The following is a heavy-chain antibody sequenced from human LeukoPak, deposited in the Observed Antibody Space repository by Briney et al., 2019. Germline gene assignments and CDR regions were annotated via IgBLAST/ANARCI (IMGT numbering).Heavy chain of an antibody. D-gene: IGHD3-16*01. CDR2: IIPIFGTA. V-gene: IGHV1-69*13. J-gene: IGHJ4*02. CDR1: GGTSSSYA. CDR3: ARRAIGGAPNSTDH. Sequence: SVKVSCKASGGTSSSYAISWVRQAPGQGLEWMGGIIPIFGTANYAQTFRGRVTITADESTSTAYMELNSLRSEDTAVYYCARRAIGGAPNSTDHWGQGTLVTVSS.